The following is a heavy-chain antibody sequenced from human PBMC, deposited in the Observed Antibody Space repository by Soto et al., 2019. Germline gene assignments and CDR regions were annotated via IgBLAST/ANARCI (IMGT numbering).Heavy chain of an antibody. D-gene: IGHD6-19*01. J-gene: IGHJ4*02. CDR3: ARSVAVPGAHIDY. CDR1: GGSISGSY. Sequence: SETLSLTCSVPGGSISGSYWSWIRQSPGKGLEWLGYVYYTGSTNYSPSLRSRVSISVDTSKNEFSLRLSSVTAADTAVYFCARSVAVPGAHIDYWGQGTQVTVSS. CDR2: VYYTGST. V-gene: IGHV4-59*01.